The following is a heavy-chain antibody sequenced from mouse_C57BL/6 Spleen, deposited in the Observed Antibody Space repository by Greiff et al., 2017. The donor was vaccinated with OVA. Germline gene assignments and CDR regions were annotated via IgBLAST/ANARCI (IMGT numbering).Heavy chain of an antibody. D-gene: IGHD2-5*01. V-gene: IGHV1-55*01. CDR3: ARSKVCYLDY. Sequence: QVQLKQPGAELVKPGASVTMSCKASGYTFTSYWITWVKQRPGQGLEWIGDIYPGSGSTNYNEKFKSKATLTVDTSSSTANMQLSGLTSEDSAVYYCARSKVCYLDYWGQGTTLTVSS. CDR2: IYPGSGST. CDR1: GYTFTSYW. J-gene: IGHJ2*01.